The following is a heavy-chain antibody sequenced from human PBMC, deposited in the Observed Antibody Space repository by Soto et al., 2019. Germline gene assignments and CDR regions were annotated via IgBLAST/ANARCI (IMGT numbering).Heavy chain of an antibody. CDR3: ARDPQGIAVYHSYYYGMDV. J-gene: IGHJ6*02. V-gene: IGHV3-11*01. Sequence: QVQLVESGGDLAKPGGSLRLSCAGSGFTFSDYDMGWIRQAPGKGLEWVSYTSSSGNTIYYVDSVKGRFTLSRDNAKNSLYLQRDSLRVEDSDVYYCARDPQGIAVYHSYYYGMDVWGQGTTVTVSS. D-gene: IGHD6-19*01. CDR1: GFTFSDYD. CDR2: TSSSGNTI.